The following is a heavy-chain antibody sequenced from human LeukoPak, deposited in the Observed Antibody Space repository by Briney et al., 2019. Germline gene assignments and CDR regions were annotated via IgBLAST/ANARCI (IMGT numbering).Heavy chain of an antibody. J-gene: IGHJ4*02. Sequence: GGSLRLSCAASGFTFSSYWMSWVRQAPGKGLEWVSGISTSGGSTYYADSVKGRFTISRDNFKNTLYLQMNGLRAEDTAVYYCAKNLISTYYYASTAYYYADYWGQGTLVTVSS. D-gene: IGHD3-22*01. CDR1: GFTFSSYW. V-gene: IGHV3-23*01. CDR2: ISTSGGST. CDR3: AKNLISTYYYASTAYYYADY.